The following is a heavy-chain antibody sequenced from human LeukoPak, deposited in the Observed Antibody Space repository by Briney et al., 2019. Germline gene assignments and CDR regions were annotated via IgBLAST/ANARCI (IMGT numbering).Heavy chain of an antibody. CDR3: ARHPIERSLGGVPDWFDP. V-gene: IGHV4-39*07. CDR1: GGSIDRGDYY. CDR2: IHYTGST. Sequence: ASETLSLTRTVSGGSIDRGDYYWGWVRQPPGKGLECIASIHYTGSTYYDPSLKSRVTLSVDTSKNQFSLNLYSVTAADTAIYYCARHPIERSLGGVPDWFDPWGQGTLVTVSS. J-gene: IGHJ5*02. D-gene: IGHD3-3*01.